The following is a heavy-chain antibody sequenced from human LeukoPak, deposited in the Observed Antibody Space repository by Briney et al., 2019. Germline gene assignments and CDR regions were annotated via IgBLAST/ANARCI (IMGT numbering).Heavy chain of an antibody. Sequence: GGSLRLSCAASGFTFDDYAMHWVRQAPGKGLGWVSGISWNSGSIGYADSVKGRFTISRDNAKNSLYLQMNSLRAEDTALYYCAKDRPYYYGSGSPYFDYWGQGTMVTVSS. CDR1: GFTFDDYA. CDR2: ISWNSGSI. CDR3: AKDRPYYYGSGSPYFDY. V-gene: IGHV3-9*01. D-gene: IGHD3-10*01. J-gene: IGHJ4*02.